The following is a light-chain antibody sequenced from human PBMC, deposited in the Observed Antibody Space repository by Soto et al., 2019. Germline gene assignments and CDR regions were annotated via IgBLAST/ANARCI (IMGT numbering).Light chain of an antibody. J-gene: IGLJ2*01. CDR2: EVT. V-gene: IGLV2-8*01. Sequence: QSALTQPPSASGSPGQSVTISCTGTSSDVGGYNYVSWYQQHPGKAPKLVIYEVTKRPSGVPDRFSGSTSGTSASLAITGLQAEDAADYYCQSYDNSLLAYVFGGGTKVTVL. CDR3: QSYDNSLLAYV. CDR1: SSDVGGYNY.